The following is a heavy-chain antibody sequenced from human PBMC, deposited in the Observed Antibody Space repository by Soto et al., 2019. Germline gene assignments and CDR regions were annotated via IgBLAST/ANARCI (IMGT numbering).Heavy chain of an antibody. J-gene: IGHJ5*02. D-gene: IGHD3-10*01. CDR2: IYHSGST. V-gene: IGHV4-4*02. CDR1: GGSISSSNW. Sequence: ILSLTCAVSGGSISSSNWWSWVRQPPGKGLEWIGEIYHSGSTNCNPSLKSRVTISVDKSKNQFSLKLSSVTAADTAVYYCARGQGTRENWFDPWGQGTLVTVSS. CDR3: ARGQGTRENWFDP.